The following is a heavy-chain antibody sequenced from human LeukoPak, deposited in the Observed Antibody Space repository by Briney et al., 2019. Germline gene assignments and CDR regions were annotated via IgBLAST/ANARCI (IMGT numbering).Heavy chain of an antibody. Sequence: GGSLRLSCAASGFTFSSYAMRWLRQAPGKGLEWVAVISYDGSNKYYADSVKGRFTISRDNSKNTLYLQMNSLRAEDTAVYYCARVVTSSGWYNYYYYMDVWGKGTTVTVSS. CDR1: GFTFSSYA. V-gene: IGHV3-30*01. CDR2: ISYDGSNK. J-gene: IGHJ6*03. D-gene: IGHD6-19*01. CDR3: ARVVTSSGWYNYYYYMDV.